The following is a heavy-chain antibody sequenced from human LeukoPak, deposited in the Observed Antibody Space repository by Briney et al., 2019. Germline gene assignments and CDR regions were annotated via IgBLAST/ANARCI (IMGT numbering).Heavy chain of an antibody. CDR3: ARDPWYYYDSSDPDAFDI. J-gene: IGHJ3*02. Sequence: PSETLSLTCAVYGGSFSGYYWSWIRQPPGKGLEWIGEINHSGSTNYNPSLKSRVTISVDTSKNQFSLKLSSVTAADTAVYYCARDPWYYYDSSDPDAFDIWGQGTMVTVSS. CDR1: GGSFSGYY. CDR2: INHSGST. D-gene: IGHD3-22*01. V-gene: IGHV4-34*01.